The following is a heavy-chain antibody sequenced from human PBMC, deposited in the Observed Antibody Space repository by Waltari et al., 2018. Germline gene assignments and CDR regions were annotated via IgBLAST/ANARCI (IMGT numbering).Heavy chain of an antibody. CDR1: GFAFNPYT. D-gene: IGHD6-13*01. CDR3: AGGYSSYYGMDV. V-gene: IGHV3-21*02. CDR2: ISSTSSDI. Sequence: EVQLVESGGGLVKPGGSLRLSCAASGFAFNPYTMNWFRQAPGKGLEWVSSISSTSSDIYYADSVKGRFTISRDNAKSSLYLQLNSLRAEDTAVYYCAGGYSSYYGMDVWGQGTTVTVSS. J-gene: IGHJ6*02.